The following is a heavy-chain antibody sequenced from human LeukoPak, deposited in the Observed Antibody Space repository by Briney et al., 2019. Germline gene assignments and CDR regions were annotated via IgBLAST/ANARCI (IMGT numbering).Heavy chain of an antibody. Sequence: SETLSLTCTVSGGSISSYYWSWIRQPAGEGLEWIGRIHTNGITKYNPSPKSRVTMSVDTPKSQFSLKLSSVTAADTAIYYCATQVASAFDFWGQGTMVTVSS. CDR3: ATQVASAFDF. D-gene: IGHD2-21*01. J-gene: IGHJ3*01. CDR2: IHTNGIT. V-gene: IGHV4-4*07. CDR1: GGSISSYY.